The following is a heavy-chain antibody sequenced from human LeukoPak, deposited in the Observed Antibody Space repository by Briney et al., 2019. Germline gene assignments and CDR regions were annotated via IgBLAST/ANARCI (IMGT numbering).Heavy chain of an antibody. J-gene: IGHJ4*02. CDR3: ARIGVIGDYEEVDY. CDR2: IIPILGIA. V-gene: IGHV1-69*02. D-gene: IGHD4-17*01. Sequence: ASVKVSCKASGGTFSSYTISWVRQAPGQGLEWMGRIIPILGIANYAQKFQGRVTITADKSTSTAYMELSSLRSEDTAVYYWARIGVIGDYEEVDYWGQGTLVTVSS. CDR1: GGTFSSYT.